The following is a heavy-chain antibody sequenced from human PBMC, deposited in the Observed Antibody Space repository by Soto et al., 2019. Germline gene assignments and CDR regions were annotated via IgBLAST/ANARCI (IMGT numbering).Heavy chain of an antibody. J-gene: IGHJ6*03. V-gene: IGHV5-51*01. CDR1: GYSFTSYW. CDR2: IYPGDSDT. Sequence: GESLKISCKGSGYSFTSYWIGWVRQMPGKGLEWMGIIYPGDSDTRYSPSFQGQVTISADKSISTAYLQWSSLKASDTAMYYCARCFSTTGLYYYYYMDVWGKGTTVTASS. CDR3: ARCFSTTGLYYYYYMDV. D-gene: IGHD1-26*01.